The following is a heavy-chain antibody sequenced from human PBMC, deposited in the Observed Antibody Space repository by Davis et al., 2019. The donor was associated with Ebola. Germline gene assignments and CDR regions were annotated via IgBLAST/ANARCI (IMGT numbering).Heavy chain of an antibody. CDR3: ARDKRTWIQLWLDFDY. CDR2: ISAYNGNT. J-gene: IGHJ4*02. Sequence: ASVKVSCKASGYTFTSYGISWVRQAPGQGLEWMGWISAYNGNTNYAQKLQGRVTMTTDTSTSTAYMELRSLRSDNTAVYYCARDKRTWIQLWLDFDYWGQGTLVTVSS. V-gene: IGHV1-18*01. D-gene: IGHD5-18*01. CDR1: GYTFTSYG.